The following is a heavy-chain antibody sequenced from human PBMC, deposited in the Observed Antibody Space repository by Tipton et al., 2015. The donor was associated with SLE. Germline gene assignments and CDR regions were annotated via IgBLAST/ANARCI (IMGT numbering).Heavy chain of an antibody. J-gene: IGHJ4*02. CDR2: IYTSGST. CDR3: VSGVGNTGRFHY. V-gene: IGHV4-61*09. Sequence: TLSLTCAVSGYSISSGYYWGWIRQPAGKGLEWIGHIYTSGSTNYNPSLKSRVTISLDTSKTQFSLNLRSVTAADTAIYYCVSGVGNTGRFHYWGQGALVTVSS. CDR1: GYSISSGYY. D-gene: IGHD1-14*01.